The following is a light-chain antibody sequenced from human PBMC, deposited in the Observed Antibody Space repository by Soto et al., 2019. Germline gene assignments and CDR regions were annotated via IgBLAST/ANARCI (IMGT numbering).Light chain of an antibody. Sequence: QSVLTQPPSASGTPGQWVAISCSGSSSNMGSNTVNWYQHLPGTAPKLLIYNDNQRPSGVPDRFFGSKSGTSAFLAITGLQYEDEADYYCAAWDGSLNHILFGGGTKVTVL. V-gene: IGLV1-44*01. CDR2: NDN. CDR3: AAWDGSLNHIL. CDR1: SSNMGSNT. J-gene: IGLJ2*01.